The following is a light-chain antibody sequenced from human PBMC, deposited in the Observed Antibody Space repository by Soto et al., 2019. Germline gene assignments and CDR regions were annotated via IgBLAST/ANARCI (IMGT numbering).Light chain of an antibody. V-gene: IGKV3-20*01. CDR3: QQYGRTPPT. CDR1: QSVSSSY. Sequence: EIVLTQSPGTLSLSTGERATLSCRSSQSVSSSYFAWDQQRPGQAPRLLIYGASSRATGVPDRFSDSGSGTDFTLTIGRREPEDFAVYYCQQYGRTPPTFGQGAKVEIK. CDR2: GAS. J-gene: IGKJ1*01.